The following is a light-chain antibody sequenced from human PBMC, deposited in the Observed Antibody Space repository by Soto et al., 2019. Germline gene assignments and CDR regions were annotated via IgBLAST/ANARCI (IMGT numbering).Light chain of an antibody. Sequence: TQSPPTLSAAVGDRVTITCLASQTISTWMAWYQQKHGQAPGLLIYHGSSRATGIPDRFSGSGYGTDFNLTISRLEPEDFAVYYCQQYGDSPLTFGGGTKVDIK. CDR3: QQYGDSPLT. CDR2: HGS. J-gene: IGKJ4*01. V-gene: IGKV3-20*01. CDR1: QTISTW.